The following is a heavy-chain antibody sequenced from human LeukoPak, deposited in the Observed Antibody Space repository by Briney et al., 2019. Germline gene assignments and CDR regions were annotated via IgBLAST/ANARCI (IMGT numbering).Heavy chain of an antibody. V-gene: IGHV3-30*18. CDR1: AFTFSSYG. Sequence: GGSLRLSCAASAFTFSSYGMYWVRQAPGEGLEWVALISYDGNKRYYADSVRGRFTISRDNSKNTLYLQMNSLRAEDTAVYYCAKPARVWEQTTHFDYWGQGTLVTVSS. CDR3: AKPARVWEQTTHFDY. CDR2: ISYDGNKR. J-gene: IGHJ4*02. D-gene: IGHD1-26*01.